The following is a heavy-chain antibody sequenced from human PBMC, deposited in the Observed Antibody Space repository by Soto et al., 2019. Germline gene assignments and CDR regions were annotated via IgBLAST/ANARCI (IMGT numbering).Heavy chain of an antibody. CDR2: ISYDGSNK. CDR3: AKEGEHSSGWANFDY. J-gene: IGHJ4*02. V-gene: IGHV3-30-3*01. Sequence: GSLRLSCAASGFTFSSYAMHWVRQAPGKGLEWVAVISYDGSNKYYADSVKGRFTISRDNSKNTLYLQMNSLRAEDTAVYYCAKEGEHSSGWANFDYWGQGALVTVSS. D-gene: IGHD6-19*01. CDR1: GFTFSSYA.